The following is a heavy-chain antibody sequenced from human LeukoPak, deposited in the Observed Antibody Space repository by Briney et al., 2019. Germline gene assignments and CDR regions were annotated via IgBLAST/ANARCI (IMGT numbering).Heavy chain of an antibody. CDR3: ARSKRGDYDFWSGYYPFDY. V-gene: IGHV3-48*01. CDR2: ISSSSSTI. CDR1: GFTFSSYS. Sequence: PGGSLRLSCAASGFTFSSYSMHWVRQAPGKGLEWVSYISSSSSTIYYADSVKGRFTISRDNAKNSLYLQMNSLRAEDTAVYYCARSKRGDYDFWSGYYPFDYWGQGTLVTVSS. J-gene: IGHJ4*02. D-gene: IGHD3-3*01.